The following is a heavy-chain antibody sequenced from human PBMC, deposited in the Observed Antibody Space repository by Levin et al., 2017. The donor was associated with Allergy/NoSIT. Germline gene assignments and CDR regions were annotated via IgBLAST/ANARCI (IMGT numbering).Heavy chain of an antibody. D-gene: IGHD6-13*01. Sequence: GASVKVSCTTSGFTFSDHYMDWVRQAPGKGLEWIGRTRDKGSRYTTEYAASVKGRFTVSRDDSKNSLYLQMNSLKIEDTALYYCARVYSSTIGRDWLDSWGQGTLVTVAS. CDR2: TRDKGSRYTT. J-gene: IGHJ5*01. CDR1: GFTFSDHY. V-gene: IGHV3-72*01. CDR3: ARVYSSTIGRDWLDS.